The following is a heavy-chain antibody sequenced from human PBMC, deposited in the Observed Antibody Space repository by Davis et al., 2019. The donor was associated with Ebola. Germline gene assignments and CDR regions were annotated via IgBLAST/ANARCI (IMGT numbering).Heavy chain of an antibody. CDR1: GYTFTSSY. CDR2: INPSGGST. J-gene: IGHJ4*02. CDR3: ARAGIAAGFDY. D-gene: IGHD6-13*01. Sequence: AASVKVSCKASGYTFTSSYMHWVRQAPGQGLEWMGIINPSGGSTSYAQKFQGRVTMTRDTSTSTVYIEMSSLRSEDTAVYYCARAGIAAGFDYWGQGTLVTVSS. V-gene: IGHV1-46*03.